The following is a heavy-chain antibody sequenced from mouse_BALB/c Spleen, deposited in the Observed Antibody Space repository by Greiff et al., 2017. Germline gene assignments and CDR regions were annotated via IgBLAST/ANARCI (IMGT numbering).Heavy chain of an antibody. CDR3: ARGNYYGSSYFGY. CDR2: IDPANGNT. J-gene: IGHJ2*01. CDR1: GFNIKDTY. Sequence: VQLQQSGAELVKPGASVKLSCTASGFNIKDTYMHWVKQRPEQGLEWIGRIDPANGNTKYDPKFQGKATITADTSSNTAYLQLSSLTSEDTAVYYCARGNYYGSSYFGYWGQGTTLTVSS. V-gene: IGHV14-3*02. D-gene: IGHD1-1*01.